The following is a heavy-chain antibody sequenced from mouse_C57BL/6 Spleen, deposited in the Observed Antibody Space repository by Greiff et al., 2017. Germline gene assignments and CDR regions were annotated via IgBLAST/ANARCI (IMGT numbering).Heavy chain of an antibody. CDR2: IDPSDSET. V-gene: IGHV1-52*01. Sequence: QVQLQQPGAELVRPGSSVKLSCKASGYTFTSYWMHWVKQRPIQGLEWIGNIDPSDSETHYNQKFKDKATLTVDKSSSTAYMQLSSLPSEDAAVYYCARSHDYDAWFAYWGQGTLVTVSA. J-gene: IGHJ3*01. CDR3: ARSHDYDAWFAY. D-gene: IGHD2-4*01. CDR1: GYTFTSYW.